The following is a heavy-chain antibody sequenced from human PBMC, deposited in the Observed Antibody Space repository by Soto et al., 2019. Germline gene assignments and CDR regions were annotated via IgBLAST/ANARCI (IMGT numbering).Heavy chain of an antibody. V-gene: IGHV3-33*01. Sequence: QVQLVESGGGVVQPGRSLRLSCAASGFTFSSYGMHWVRQAPGKGLEWVAVIWYDGSNKYYADSVKGRFTISRDNSKNTLYLQMNSLRAEDTAVYYCARGCSGGSCYDFDYWGQRTLVTVSS. CDR3: ARGCSGGSCYDFDY. CDR1: GFTFSSYG. CDR2: IWYDGSNK. D-gene: IGHD2-15*01. J-gene: IGHJ4*02.